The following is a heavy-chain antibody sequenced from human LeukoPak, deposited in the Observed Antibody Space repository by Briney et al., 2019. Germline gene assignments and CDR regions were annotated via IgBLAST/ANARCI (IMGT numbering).Heavy chain of an antibody. V-gene: IGHV3-15*01. Sequence: GGSLRLSCAASGFTFSNAWMSWVRQAPGKGLEWVGRIKSKTDGGTTDYAAPVKGRFTISRDDSKNTLYLQMNSLKTEDTAVYYCTTAASSSWDYNYWGQGTLVTVSS. D-gene: IGHD6-13*01. CDR1: GFTFSNAW. J-gene: IGHJ4*02. CDR2: IKSKTDGGTT. CDR3: TTAASSSWDYNY.